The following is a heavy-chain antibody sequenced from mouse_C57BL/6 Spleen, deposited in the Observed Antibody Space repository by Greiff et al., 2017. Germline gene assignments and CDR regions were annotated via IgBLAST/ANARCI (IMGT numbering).Heavy chain of an antibody. CDR2: IDPENGDT. J-gene: IGHJ2*01. Sequence: VHVKQSGAELVRPGASVKLSCTASGFNIKDDYMHWVKQRPEQGLEWIGWIDPENGDTEYASKFQGKATITADTSSNTAYLQLSSLTSEDTAVYYCTTSTTVVANFDYWGQGTTLTVSS. CDR3: TTSTTVVANFDY. D-gene: IGHD1-1*01. CDR1: GFNIKDDY. V-gene: IGHV14-4*01.